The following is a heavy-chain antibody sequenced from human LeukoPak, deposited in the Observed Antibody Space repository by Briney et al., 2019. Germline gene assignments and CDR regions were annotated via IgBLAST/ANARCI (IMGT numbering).Heavy chain of an antibody. CDR3: AKDKSRIVVVTAVLDY. Sequence: GRSLRLSCAASGFTFSSYAMHWVRQAPGKGLEWVAVVSYDGSNKYYADSVKGRFTISRDNSKNTLYLQMKSLRAEDTAVYYCAKDKSRIVVVTAVLDYWGQGTLVTVSS. CDR1: GFTFSSYA. D-gene: IGHD2-21*02. V-gene: IGHV3-30*04. J-gene: IGHJ4*02. CDR2: VSYDGSNK.